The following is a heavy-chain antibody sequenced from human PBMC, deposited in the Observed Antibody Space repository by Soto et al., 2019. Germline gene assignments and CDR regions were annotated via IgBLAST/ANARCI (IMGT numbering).Heavy chain of an antibody. Sequence: GGPLRHSCGASGFTFASACINWVRQAPGQXLAWVGRIKSKTAGGPSDLDAHVRRRPDISRDDSKSMVYPQIHPLKPEDTPVYYCSTDSYFTMTLVRFDYWGVGTLVTVS. CDR3: STDSYFTMTLVRFDY. CDR2: IKSKTAGGPS. D-gene: IGHD3-3*01. CDR1: GFTFASAC. V-gene: IGHV3-15*07. J-gene: IGHJ4*01.